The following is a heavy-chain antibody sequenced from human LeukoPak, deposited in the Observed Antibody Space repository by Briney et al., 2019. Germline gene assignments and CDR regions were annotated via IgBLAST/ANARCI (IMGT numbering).Heavy chain of an antibody. CDR1: GGSISSYY. D-gene: IGHD3-3*01. CDR3: ARGDYDFWSGPKRYYYYYMDV. CDR2: IYYSGST. V-gene: IGHV4-59*01. J-gene: IGHJ6*03. Sequence: SETLSLTCTVSGGSISSYYWSWIRQPPGKGLEWIGYIYYSGSTNYNPSLKSRVTISVDTSKNQFSLKLSSVTVADTAVYYCARGDYDFWSGPKRYYYYYMDVWGKGTTVTVSS.